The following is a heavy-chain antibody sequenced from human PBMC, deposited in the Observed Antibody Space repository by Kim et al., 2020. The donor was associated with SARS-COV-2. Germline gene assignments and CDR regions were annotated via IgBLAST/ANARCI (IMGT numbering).Heavy chain of an antibody. J-gene: IGHJ6*02. D-gene: IGHD4-17*01. CDR2: T. V-gene: IGHV3-9*01. CDR3: VKDILPGGADV. Sequence: TGYECSVRGRFTISRDTAEKSVYLQMNSLRTEDTAIYYCVKDILPGGADVWGQGTTVTVSS.